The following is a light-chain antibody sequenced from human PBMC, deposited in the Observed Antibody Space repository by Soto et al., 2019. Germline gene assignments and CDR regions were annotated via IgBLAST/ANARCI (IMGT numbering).Light chain of an antibody. Sequence: ETVMTQSPATLSVSPGERATLSCRASQSVRTNLAWYQQKPGQAPRLLIYGVSTRATGIPARFSGSGSGTEFTLTISSLQSEDFAVYYCQQYNNWPATFGPGTKVDIK. CDR1: QSVRTN. V-gene: IGKV3-15*01. CDR3: QQYNNWPAT. CDR2: GVS. J-gene: IGKJ3*01.